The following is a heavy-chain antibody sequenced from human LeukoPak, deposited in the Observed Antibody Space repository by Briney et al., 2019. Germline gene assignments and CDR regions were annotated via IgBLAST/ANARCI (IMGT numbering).Heavy chain of an antibody. CDR3: ARGLYKNGWYYFDY. CDR1: GFTFSGYG. V-gene: IGHV3-33*01. D-gene: IGHD6-19*01. Sequence: GGSLRLSCAASGFTFSGYGIHWVRQAPGKGLEWVAFLSYDGSNKFYADSAKGRFTISRDNSENTLHLQMNSLKDEDTAVYYCARGLYKNGWYYFDYWGQGTLVTVSS. CDR2: LSYDGSNK. J-gene: IGHJ4*02.